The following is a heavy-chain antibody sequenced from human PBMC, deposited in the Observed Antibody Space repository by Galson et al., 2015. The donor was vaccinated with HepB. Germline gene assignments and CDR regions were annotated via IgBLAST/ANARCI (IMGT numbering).Heavy chain of an antibody. V-gene: IGHV3-23*01. J-gene: IGHJ5*02. Sequence: SLRLSCAGSGFIFRHHAMAWIRQAPGTGLEWVSGINGRGSTRSYSDAVKGRFSISRDNSKDNVFLQMDNLRAEDTAVYYCVKEGSWFGGDWFDPWGQGALVTVS. CDR3: VKEGSWFGGDWFDP. D-gene: IGHD3-16*01. CDR2: INGRGSTR. CDR1: GFIFRHHA.